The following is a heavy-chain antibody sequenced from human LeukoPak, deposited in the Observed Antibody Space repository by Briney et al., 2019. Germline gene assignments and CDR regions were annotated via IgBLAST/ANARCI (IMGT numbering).Heavy chain of an antibody. V-gene: IGHV3-48*03. J-gene: IGHJ4*02. CDR1: GFTFGSYE. Sequence: GGSLRLSCAASGFTFGSYEMNWVRQAPGKGLEWVSYISSSGSTIYYADSVKGRFTISRDNAKNSLYLQMNSLRAEDTAVYYCARDVGGGWLFDYWGQGTLVTVSS. CDR3: ARDVGGGWLFDY. CDR2: ISSSGSTI. D-gene: IGHD6-19*01.